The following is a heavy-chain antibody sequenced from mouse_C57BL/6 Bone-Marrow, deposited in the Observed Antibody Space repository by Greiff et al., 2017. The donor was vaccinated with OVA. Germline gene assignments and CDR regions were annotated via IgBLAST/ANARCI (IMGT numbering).Heavy chain of an antibody. CDR1: GFTFSDYG. Sequence: EVQRVESGGGLVQPGGSLKLSCAASGFTFSDYGMAWVRQAPRKGPEWVAFISNLAYSIYYADPVTGRFTISRENAKNTLYLEMSRLRSEDTAMYYCARHPYYGSSYDWYFDVWGTGTTVTVSS. CDR2: ISNLAYSI. J-gene: IGHJ1*03. CDR3: ARHPYYGSSYDWYFDV. D-gene: IGHD1-1*01. V-gene: IGHV5-15*01.